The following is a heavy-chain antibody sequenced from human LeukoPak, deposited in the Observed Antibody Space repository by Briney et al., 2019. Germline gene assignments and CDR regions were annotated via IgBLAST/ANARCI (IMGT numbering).Heavy chain of an antibody. J-gene: IGHJ4*02. D-gene: IGHD1-1*01. V-gene: IGHV3-7*01. CDR1: GFTFSSYW. CDR2: INQVGSQT. Sequence: PGGSLRLSCAASGFTFSSYWMSWVRQTPGEGLEYLANINQVGSQTYYMDSVKGRFTISRDNAKNSLYLQMNSLRAEDTAVYYCATNSGKRLDYWGQGTLVTVSS. CDR3: ATNSGKRLDY.